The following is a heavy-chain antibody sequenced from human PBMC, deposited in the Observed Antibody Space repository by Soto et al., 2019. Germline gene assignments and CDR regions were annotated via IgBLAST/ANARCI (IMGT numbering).Heavy chain of an antibody. CDR2: IKSKRDGGAR. J-gene: IGHJ4*02. CDR3: VEGWNDF. Sequence: EEQVVESGRDLVKPGGSLRLCCVTSGFMFSSAWMNWVRQAPGKGLEWVGRIKSKRDGGARDYAEPVKGRFSISRDDSKNTVFLQMNSLRAEDTAVYYCVEGWNDFWGQGTLVTVSS. V-gene: IGHV3-15*01. D-gene: IGHD1-1*01. CDR1: GFMFSSAW.